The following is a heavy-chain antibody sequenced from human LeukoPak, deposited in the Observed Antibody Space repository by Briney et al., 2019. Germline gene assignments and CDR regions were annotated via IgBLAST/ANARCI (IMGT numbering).Heavy chain of an antibody. CDR1: GFTFRSYG. Sequence: GKSLRLSCAAAGFTFRSYGMHWVRQAPGKGLEWVSSINSGSTYTYYTESVKGRFTVSRDNAKNSLFLQMNSLRAEDTAIYYCARSLTTLTYEGYWGQGTLVTVSS. CDR3: ARSLTTLTYEGY. CDR2: INSGSTYT. D-gene: IGHD1-1*01. V-gene: IGHV3-21*01. J-gene: IGHJ4*02.